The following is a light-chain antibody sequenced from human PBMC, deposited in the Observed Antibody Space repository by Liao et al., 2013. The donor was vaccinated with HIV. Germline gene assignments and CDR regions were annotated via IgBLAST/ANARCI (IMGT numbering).Light chain of an antibody. V-gene: IGLV3-25*03. J-gene: IGLJ2*01. CDR1: KLGDEY. CDR3: QSADTIDTHVI. Sequence: SYELTQPPSVSVSPGQTASITCSGDKLGDEYVCWYQQKPGQSPVLVIYQDTRRPSGIPERFSGSRSGTKVTLTISGVQAEDESDYFCQSADTIDTHVIFGGGTKLTV. CDR2: QDT.